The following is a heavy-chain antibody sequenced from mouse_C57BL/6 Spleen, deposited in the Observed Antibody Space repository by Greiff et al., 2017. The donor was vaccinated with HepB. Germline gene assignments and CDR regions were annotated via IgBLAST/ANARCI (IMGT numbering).Heavy chain of an antibody. Sequence: VQLQQSGAELARPGASVKLSCTASGYTFTSYGISWVKQRTGQGLEWIGEIYPRSGNTYYNEKFKGKATLTADKSSSTAYMELRSLTSEDSAVYFCARNPYYYGSSYYFDYWGQGTTLTVSS. CDR3: ARNPYYYGSSYYFDY. J-gene: IGHJ2*01. CDR1: GYTFTSYG. D-gene: IGHD1-1*01. V-gene: IGHV1-81*01. CDR2: IYPRSGNT.